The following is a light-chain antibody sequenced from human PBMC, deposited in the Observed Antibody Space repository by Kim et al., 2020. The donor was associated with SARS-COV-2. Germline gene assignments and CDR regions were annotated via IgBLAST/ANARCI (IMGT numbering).Light chain of an antibody. CDR1: SSNIGNNH. CDR3: GTWDSSLSAGV. V-gene: IGLV1-51*01. Sequence: GQKVTSSCSGSSSNIGNNHVSWYQQLPGTAPTLLIHNNNGRPSGIPARFSGSKSGTSATLGITGLQTGDEADYYCGTWDSSLSAGVFGGGTKLTVL. CDR2: NNN. J-gene: IGLJ3*02.